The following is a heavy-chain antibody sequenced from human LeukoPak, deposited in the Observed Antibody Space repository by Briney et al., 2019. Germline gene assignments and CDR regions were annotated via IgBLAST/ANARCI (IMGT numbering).Heavy chain of an antibody. CDR1: GYTFTSYY. V-gene: IGHV3-73*01. D-gene: IGHD4-17*01. Sequence: KVSCKASGYTFTSYYMHWVRQASGKGLEWVGRIRSKANSYATAYAASLKGRFTISRDDSKNTAYLQMNSLKTEDTAVYYCTRRGYGDYVSYWYFDLWGRGTLVTVSS. CDR3: TRRGYGDYVSYWYFDL. CDR2: IRSKANSYAT. J-gene: IGHJ2*01.